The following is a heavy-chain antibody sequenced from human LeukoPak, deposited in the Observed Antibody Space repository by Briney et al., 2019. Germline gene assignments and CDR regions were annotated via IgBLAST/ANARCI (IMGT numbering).Heavy chain of an antibody. J-gene: IGHJ4*02. CDR3: ATDSSGYYYGPLSY. CDR1: GFTFSSYA. V-gene: IGHV3-23*01. CDR2: ISGSGGST. D-gene: IGHD3-22*01. Sequence: GGSLRPSCAASGFTFSSYAMSWVRQAPGKGLEWVSAISGSGGSTYYADSVKGRFTISRDNSKNTLYLQMNSLRAEDTAVYYCATDSSGYYYGPLSYWGQGTLVTVSS.